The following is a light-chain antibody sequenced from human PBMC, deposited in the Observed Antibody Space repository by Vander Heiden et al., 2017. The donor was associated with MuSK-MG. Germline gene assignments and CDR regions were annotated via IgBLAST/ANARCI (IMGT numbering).Light chain of an antibody. Sequence: DIVMTQSPDSLAVALVERATIKCKTSQSGVYRYNNKNYLVWYQQKPGQPPKLLIYCASTRECGVPDRFSGSGSGTDFTLTSSIRQAEDVAVYYWQQYSSTTAFGQGTKVEIK. CDR1: QSGVYRYNNKNY. J-gene: IGKJ1*01. CDR2: CAS. V-gene: IGKV4-1*01. CDR3: QQYSSTTA.